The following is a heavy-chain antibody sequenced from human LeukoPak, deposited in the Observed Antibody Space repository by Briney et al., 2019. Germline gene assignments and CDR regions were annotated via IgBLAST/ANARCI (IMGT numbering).Heavy chain of an antibody. V-gene: IGHV4-39*01. CDR2: FYYSGST. D-gene: IGHD4-17*01. CDR3: ASSGDYGDYIYNRGLYFDY. CDR1: GGSISSSSYY. Sequence: PSETLSLTCTVSGGSISSSSYYWGWIRQPPGKGLEWIGSFYYSGSTFYNPSLKSRVTISVDTSKNQFSLKLSSVTAADTAVYYCASSGDYGDYIYNRGLYFDYWGQGTLVTVSS. J-gene: IGHJ4*02.